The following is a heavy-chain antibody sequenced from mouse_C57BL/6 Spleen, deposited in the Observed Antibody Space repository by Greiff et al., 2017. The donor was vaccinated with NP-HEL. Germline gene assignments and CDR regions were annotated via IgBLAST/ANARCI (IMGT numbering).Heavy chain of an antibody. CDR2: IDPSDSYT. Sequence: VQLQQPGAELVKPGASVKLSCKASGYTFTSYWMQWVKQRPGQGLEWIGEIDPSDSYTNYNQKFKGKATLTVDTSSSTAYMQLSSLTSEYSAVYYCARVRGPYWGQGTLVTVSA. D-gene: IGHD1-1*01. J-gene: IGHJ3*01. CDR3: ARVRGPY. CDR1: GYTFTSYW. V-gene: IGHV1-50*01.